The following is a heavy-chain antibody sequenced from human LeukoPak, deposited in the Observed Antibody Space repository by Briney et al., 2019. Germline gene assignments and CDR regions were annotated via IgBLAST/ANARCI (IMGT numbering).Heavy chain of an antibody. J-gene: IGHJ2*01. Sequence: GGSLRLSCAASGFTFGPYAMHWVRQAPEKGLEWVSSISGSGATTYSTDSVKGRFTYYADSVKGRFTISRDNSKNTLYLQMDSLRAEDTAVYYCARCSSWASHFDLWGRGTLVTVSS. CDR2: ISGSGATTYSTDSVKGRFT. D-gene: IGHD6-13*01. CDR1: GFTFGPYA. V-gene: IGHV3-23*01. CDR3: ARCSSWASHFDL.